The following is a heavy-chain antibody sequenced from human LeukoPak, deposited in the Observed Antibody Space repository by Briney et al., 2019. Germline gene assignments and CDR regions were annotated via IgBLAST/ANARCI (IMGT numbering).Heavy chain of an antibody. J-gene: IGHJ4*02. V-gene: IGHV4-4*07. CDR1: GGSISSYS. D-gene: IGHD3-10*01. CDR2: IYTRGST. CDR3: AGVYYGSGSSIDY. Sequence: SETLSLTCTVSGGSISSYSWSWIRQPAGKGLEWIGRIYTRGSTHYNPSLKSRVTMSVDTSKNQFSLKLSSVTAADTAVYYCAGVYYGSGSSIDYWGQGTLVTVSS.